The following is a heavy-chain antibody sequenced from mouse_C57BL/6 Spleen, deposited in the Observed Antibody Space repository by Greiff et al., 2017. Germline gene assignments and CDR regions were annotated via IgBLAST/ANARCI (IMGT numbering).Heavy chain of an antibody. Sequence: VKLMESGPGLVQPSQSLSITCTVSGFSLTSYGVHWVRQSPGKGLEWLGVIWSGGSTDYNAAFISRLSISKDNSKSQVFFKMNSLQADDTAIYYCARKDGNYWFAYWGQGTLVTVSA. V-gene: IGHV2-2*01. J-gene: IGHJ3*01. CDR1: GFSLTSYG. CDR3: ARKDGNYWFAY. CDR2: IWSGGST. D-gene: IGHD2-1*01.